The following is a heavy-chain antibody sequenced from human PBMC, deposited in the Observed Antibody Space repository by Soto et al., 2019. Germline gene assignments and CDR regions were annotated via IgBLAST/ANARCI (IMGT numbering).Heavy chain of an antibody. CDR1: GFTLSSYW. CDR2: INSDGNSA. Sequence: EVQLVESGGGLVQPGGSLRLSCAASGFTLSSYWMHWVRQAPGKGLVWVSRINSDGNSASYADSVKGRFTISRDNAENTLYLQMHNLRAEDTAVYYCARRRPDSSSWSFDHWGQGTLVTVSS. D-gene: IGHD6-13*01. CDR3: ARRRPDSSSWSFDH. J-gene: IGHJ4*02. V-gene: IGHV3-74*01.